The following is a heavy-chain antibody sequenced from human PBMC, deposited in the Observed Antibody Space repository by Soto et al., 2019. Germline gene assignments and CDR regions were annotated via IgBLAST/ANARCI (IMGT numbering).Heavy chain of an antibody. CDR2: INAGNGNT. D-gene: IGHD2-8*01. CDR3: ATDGQIVPFDY. V-gene: IGHV1-3*01. CDR1: GYTFTSYA. Sequence: ASVKVSCKASGYTFTSYAMHWVRQAPGQRLEWMGWINAGNGNTKYSQKFQGRVTITRDTSASTAYMELSSLRSEDTAVYYCATDGQIVPFDYWGQGTLVPVSS. J-gene: IGHJ4*02.